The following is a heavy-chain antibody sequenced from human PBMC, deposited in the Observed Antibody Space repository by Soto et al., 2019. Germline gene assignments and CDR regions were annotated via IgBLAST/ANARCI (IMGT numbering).Heavy chain of an antibody. CDR2: ISAYNGNT. V-gene: IGHV1-18*04. CDR1: GYTFTSYG. J-gene: IGHJ6*02. Sequence: ASVKVSCKASGYTFTSYGISWVRQAPGQGLEWMGWISAYNGNTNYAQKLQGRVTMTTDTSTSTAYMELRSLRSDDTAVYYCARDKAGYYYYGMDVWGQGTTVTVSS. CDR3: ARDKAGYYYYGMDV.